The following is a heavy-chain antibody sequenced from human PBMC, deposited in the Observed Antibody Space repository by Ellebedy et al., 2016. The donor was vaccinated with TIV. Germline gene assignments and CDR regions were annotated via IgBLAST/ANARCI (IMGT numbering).Heavy chain of an antibody. D-gene: IGHD3-22*01. Sequence: SETLSLXXTVSGGSISSSSYYWGWIRQPPGKGLEWIGSIYYSGSTYYNPSLKSRVTISVDTSKNQFSLKLSSVTAADTAVYYCARHEGRGFLAGLQRDYYDSSSYMRPFDYWGQGTLVTVSS. V-gene: IGHV4-39*01. CDR1: GGSISSSSYY. CDR3: ARHEGRGFLAGLQRDYYDSSSYMRPFDY. CDR2: IYYSGST. J-gene: IGHJ4*02.